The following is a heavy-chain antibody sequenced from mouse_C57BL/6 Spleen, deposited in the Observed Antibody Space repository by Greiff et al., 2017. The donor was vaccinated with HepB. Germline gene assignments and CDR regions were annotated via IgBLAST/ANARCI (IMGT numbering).Heavy chain of an antibody. J-gene: IGHJ4*01. Sequence: VQLKESGPELVKPGASVKISCKASGYSFTGYYMNWVKQSPEKSLEWIGEINPSTGGTTYNQKFKAKATLTVDKSSSTAYMQLKSLTSEDSAVYYCARRGDYYAMDYWGQGTSVTVSS. CDR1: GYSFTGYY. CDR2: INPSTGGT. V-gene: IGHV1-42*01. CDR3: ARRGDYYAMDY.